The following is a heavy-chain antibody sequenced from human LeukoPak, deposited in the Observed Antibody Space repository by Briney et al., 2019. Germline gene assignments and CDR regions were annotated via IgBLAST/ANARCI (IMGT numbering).Heavy chain of an antibody. Sequence: PETLSLTCAVYGGSFSGYYWSWIRQSPGKGLEWIGEINHSGSTNYHPSLKSRVSLSVDTSKNQFSLKLSSVTAADTAVYYCATTGGYWGQGTLVTVSS. CDR2: INHSGST. J-gene: IGHJ4*02. V-gene: IGHV4-34*01. CDR3: ATTGGY. D-gene: IGHD7-27*01. CDR1: GGSFSGYY.